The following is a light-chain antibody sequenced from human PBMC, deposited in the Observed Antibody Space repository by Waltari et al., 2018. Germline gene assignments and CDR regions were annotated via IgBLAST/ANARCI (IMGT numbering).Light chain of an antibody. CDR2: DVS. V-gene: IGLV2-11*01. J-gene: IGLJ3*02. Sequence: QSALTQPRSVSGSPGQSVTISCTGTSSDVGGYNYVSWNQQHPGKAPKLMIFDVSKRPSGVPDRFSGSKSGNTASLTISGLQAEDEAYYYCCSYAGSYSWVFGGGTKLTVL. CDR3: CSYAGSYSWV. CDR1: SSDVGGYNY.